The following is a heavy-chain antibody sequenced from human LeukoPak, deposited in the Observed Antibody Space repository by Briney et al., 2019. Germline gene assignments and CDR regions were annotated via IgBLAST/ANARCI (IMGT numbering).Heavy chain of an antibody. CDR2: IYYSGST. CDR1: GGPISSGGYY. Sequence: SETLSLTCTVSGGPISSGGYYWSWIRQHPGKGLEWIGYIYYSGSTYYNPSPKSRVTISVDTSKNQFSLKLSSVTAADTAVYYCARDPGLRYFDWFQSWGQGTLVTVSS. J-gene: IGHJ4*02. CDR3: ARDPGLRYFDWFQS. V-gene: IGHV4-31*03. D-gene: IGHD3-9*01.